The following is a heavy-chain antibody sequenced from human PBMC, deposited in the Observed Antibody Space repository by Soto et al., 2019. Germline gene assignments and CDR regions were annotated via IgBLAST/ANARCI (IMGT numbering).Heavy chain of an antibody. J-gene: IGHJ6*02. Sequence: GGSLRLSCSATGFMFGTYWMSWVRQAPGKGLEWVANIKHDGNEKYYADSVKGRFTVSRDNVKNFLHLQMSSLRGDDTGVYFCVRATLSWGHYYFRGLDVWGQGTTVTVSS. CDR1: GFMFGTYW. CDR2: IKHDGNEK. CDR3: VRATLSWGHYYFRGLDV. V-gene: IGHV3-7*01. D-gene: IGHD3-22*01.